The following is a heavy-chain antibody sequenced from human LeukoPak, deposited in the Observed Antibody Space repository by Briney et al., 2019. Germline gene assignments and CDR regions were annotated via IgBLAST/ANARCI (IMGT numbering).Heavy chain of an antibody. CDR1: GYTFTSYG. CDR2: ISAYNGNT. CDR3: ARGGYYGSGNDFRFDP. Sequence: ASVKVSCKASGYTFTSYGISWVRQAPGQGLEWMGWISAYNGNTNYAQKLQGRVTMTTDTSTSAAYMELRSLRSDDTAVYYCARGGYYGSGNDFRFDPWGQGTLVTVSS. V-gene: IGHV1-18*01. J-gene: IGHJ5*02. D-gene: IGHD3-10*01.